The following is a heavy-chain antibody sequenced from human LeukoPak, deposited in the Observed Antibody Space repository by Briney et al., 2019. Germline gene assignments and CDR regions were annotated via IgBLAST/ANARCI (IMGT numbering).Heavy chain of an antibody. CDR1: GYPFSSYD. D-gene: IGHD3-9*01. Sequence: PGVSQTLPCTASGYPFSSYDMIGLRQAPGRGLEWVSYISSSSSTIYYADSVKGRFTISRDNPKNSLYLQMNSLRDEDTAVYYCARRDILTGYSLDYWGQGTLVTVSS. CDR2: ISSSSSTI. J-gene: IGHJ4*02. V-gene: IGHV3-48*02. CDR3: ARRDILTGYSLDY.